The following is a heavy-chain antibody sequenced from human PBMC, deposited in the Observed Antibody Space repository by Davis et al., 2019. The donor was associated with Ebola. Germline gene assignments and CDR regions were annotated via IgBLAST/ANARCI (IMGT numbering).Heavy chain of an antibody. D-gene: IGHD3-3*01. J-gene: IGHJ4*02. CDR3: AREHDSWIGYSFDD. Sequence: AASVKVSCKASGFTLTDYAIQWVRQAPGQRLEWMGWINAGNGNTKYSQKFQGRVTSTRDTSASTAYMELSSLKSEDTAVYYGAREHDSWIGYSFDDWGQGTQVTVSS. CDR1: GFTLTDYA. CDR2: INAGNGNT. V-gene: IGHV1-3*01.